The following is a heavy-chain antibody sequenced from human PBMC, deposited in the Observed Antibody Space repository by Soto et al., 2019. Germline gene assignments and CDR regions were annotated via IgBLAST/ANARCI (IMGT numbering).Heavy chain of an antibody. CDR2: TIPVFGTA. J-gene: IGHJ6*02. CDR1: GYTCSRYA. V-gene: IGHV1-69*06. D-gene: IGHD3-3*01. CDR3: ARADFGGVISYYCVYVMDV. Sequence: SVKVSCKASGYTCSRYAFSWVRQAPGQGLEWMGGTIPVFGTAKYAQKFQGRVTITADKSTSTAYMELRSLTSEDTAVYYCARADFGGVISYYCVYVMDVWGQGTRFTVSS.